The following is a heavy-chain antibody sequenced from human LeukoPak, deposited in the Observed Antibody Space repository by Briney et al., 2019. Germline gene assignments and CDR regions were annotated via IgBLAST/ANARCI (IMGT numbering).Heavy chain of an antibody. D-gene: IGHD3-3*01. Sequence: SETLSLTCTVSGGSISNSSYYWGWIRQPPGKGLEWIGSIYYSGSTYYNPSLKSRVTISVDTPKNQFSLKLSSVTAADTAVYYCARLPNPLEWLLSNYFDYWGQGTLVTVSS. J-gene: IGHJ4*02. CDR2: IYYSGST. V-gene: IGHV4-39*01. CDR1: GGSISNSSYY. CDR3: ARLPNPLEWLLSNYFDY.